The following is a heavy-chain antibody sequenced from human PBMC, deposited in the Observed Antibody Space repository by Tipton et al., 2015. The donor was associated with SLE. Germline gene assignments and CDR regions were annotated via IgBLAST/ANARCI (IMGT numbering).Heavy chain of an antibody. D-gene: IGHD1-26*01. CDR2: IHQSGNA. Sequence: TLSLTCTVSGGSIRSDYWNWIRQPPGKGLEWIGSIHQSGNAYYNPSLKSRVFMSIDTSKNQLFLRLNSVTAADTAVYYCARRGVGAIYWYFDLWGRGTLVTVSS. V-gene: IGHV4-59*04. CDR3: ARRGVGAIYWYFDL. CDR1: GGSIRSDY. J-gene: IGHJ2*01.